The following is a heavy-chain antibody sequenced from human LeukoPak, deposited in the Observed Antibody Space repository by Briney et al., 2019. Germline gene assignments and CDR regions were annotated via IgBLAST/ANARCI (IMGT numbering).Heavy chain of an antibody. CDR2: INTIGAYA. V-gene: IGHV3-21*01. CDR1: GFTFSSYS. J-gene: IGHJ6*02. Sequence: PGGSLRLSCAASGFTFSSYSLNWVRQAPGKGLEWVSSINTIGAYAYYADPVRGRFTISRDNAKNSLYLQMNSLRAEDTAVYYCARVYGSGNGMDVWGQGTTVTVSS. CDR3: ARVYGSGNGMDV. D-gene: IGHD3-10*01.